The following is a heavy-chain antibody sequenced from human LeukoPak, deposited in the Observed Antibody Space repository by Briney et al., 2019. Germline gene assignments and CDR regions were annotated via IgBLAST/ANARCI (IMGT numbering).Heavy chain of an antibody. CDR1: GGSISSSNW. CDR2: IYHSGST. J-gene: IGHJ5*02. CDR3: ARVKDDILTGYYRP. Sequence: PSGTLSLTCAVSGGSISSSNWWSWVRQPPGKGLEWIGEIYHSGSTNYNPSLKSRVTISVDKSKNQFSLKLSSVTAADTAVYYCARVKDDILTGYYRPWGQGTLVTVSS. D-gene: IGHD3-9*01. V-gene: IGHV4-4*02.